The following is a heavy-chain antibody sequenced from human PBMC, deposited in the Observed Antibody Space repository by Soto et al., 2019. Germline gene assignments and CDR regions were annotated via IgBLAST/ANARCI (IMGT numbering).Heavy chain of an antibody. CDR1: GFTFSSYS. D-gene: IGHD1-26*01. CDR2: ISSSSSYI. Sequence: GGSLRLSCAASGFTFSSYSMNWVRQAPGKGLEWVSSISSSSSYIYYADSVKGRFTISRDNAKNAVFLQMTSLRAEDTAVYFCARGDKGGFDLWGQGTMVTVSS. V-gene: IGHV3-21*01. J-gene: IGHJ3*01. CDR3: ARGDKGGFDL.